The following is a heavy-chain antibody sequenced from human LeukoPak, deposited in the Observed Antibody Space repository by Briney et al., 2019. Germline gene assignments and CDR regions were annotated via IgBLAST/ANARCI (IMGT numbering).Heavy chain of an antibody. D-gene: IGHD6-19*01. Sequence: GSLRLSCAASGFTFSTFAMIWVRQPPGKGLEWIGEINHSGSTNYNPSLKSRVTISVDTSKNQFSLKLSSVTAADTAMYYCTRLPPEVSSGWQNWFDPWGQGTLVTVSS. CDR2: INHSGST. J-gene: IGHJ5*02. CDR1: GFTFSTFA. CDR3: TRLPPEVSSGWQNWFDP. V-gene: IGHV4-34*01.